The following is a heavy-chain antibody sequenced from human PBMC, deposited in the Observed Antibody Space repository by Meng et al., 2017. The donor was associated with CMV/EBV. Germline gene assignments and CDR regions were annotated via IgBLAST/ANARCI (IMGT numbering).Heavy chain of an antibody. CDR2: IYYSGST. CDR1: GGSISSYY. V-gene: IGHV4-59*12. J-gene: IGHJ6*02. D-gene: IGHD3-3*01. Sequence: GSLRLSCTVSGGSISSYYWSWIRQPPGKGLEWIGYIYYSGSTNYNPSLKSRVTISVDTSKNQFSLKLSSVTAADTAVYYCARKYYDFWSGYWGYGMDVWGQGTTVTVSS. CDR3: ARKYYDFWSGYWGYGMDV.